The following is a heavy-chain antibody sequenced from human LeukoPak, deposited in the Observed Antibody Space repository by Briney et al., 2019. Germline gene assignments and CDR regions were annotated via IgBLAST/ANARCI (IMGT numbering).Heavy chain of an antibody. CDR3: ARDRGGGLDYYDSSGYYP. CDR1: GYTFTSYY. J-gene: IGHJ5*02. Sequence: ASVKVSCKASGYTFTSYYMHWVRQAPGQGLEWMGIINPSGGSTSYAQKFQGRVTMTRDTSTSTVYMELSSLRSEGTAVYYCARDRGGGLDYYDSSGYYPWGRGTLVTVSS. V-gene: IGHV1-46*01. D-gene: IGHD3-22*01. CDR2: INPSGGST.